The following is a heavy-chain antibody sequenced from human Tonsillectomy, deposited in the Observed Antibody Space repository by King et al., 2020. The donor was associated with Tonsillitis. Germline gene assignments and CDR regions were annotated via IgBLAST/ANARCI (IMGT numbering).Heavy chain of an antibody. CDR2: IYYGGST. D-gene: IGHD4-11*01. CDR3: ARRSNPDLFDS. Sequence: QLQESGPGLVKPSETLSLSCAVSDGSISSSSYSWGWIRQPPGKGLEWIGSIYYGGSTFYDPSFKSRVTIFVDTSKNQFSLKLSSVTAADTAVYYCARRSNPDLFDSWGQGTLVTVSS. J-gene: IGHJ4*02. V-gene: IGHV4-39*01. CDR1: DGSISSSSYS.